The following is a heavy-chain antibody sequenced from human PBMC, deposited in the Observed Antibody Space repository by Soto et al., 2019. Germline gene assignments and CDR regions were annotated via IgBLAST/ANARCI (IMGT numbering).Heavy chain of an antibody. V-gene: IGHV3-23*01. CDR3: ARSLSALFSLGDFNY. J-gene: IGHJ4*02. D-gene: IGHD2-21*01. Sequence: EVQLLESGGGLVQPGGSLRLSCAASGFTFSRYALNWVRQAPGKGLEWVAEISGSATRTYYAPSVKGRFIISSDSSKNTIYLRMNSLRAEDTAMYYCARSLSALFSLGDFNYWGQGALVTVSS. CDR1: GFTFSRYA. CDR2: ISGSATRT.